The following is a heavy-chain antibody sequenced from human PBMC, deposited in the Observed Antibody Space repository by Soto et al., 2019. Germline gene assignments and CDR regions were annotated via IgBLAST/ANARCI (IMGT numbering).Heavy chain of an antibody. J-gene: IGHJ4*02. CDR3: ARGELLWFGELLR. Sequence: QVQLVQCGAEVKKPGASVKVSCKASGYTFTSCEINWVRQATGQGLEWMGWMNPNSGDTGYAQKFQGRVTMTRNTSISTAYMELSSLRSEDTAVYYCARGELLWFGELLRWGQGTLVTVSS. D-gene: IGHD3-10*01. CDR2: MNPNSGDT. CDR1: GYTFTSCE. V-gene: IGHV1-8*01.